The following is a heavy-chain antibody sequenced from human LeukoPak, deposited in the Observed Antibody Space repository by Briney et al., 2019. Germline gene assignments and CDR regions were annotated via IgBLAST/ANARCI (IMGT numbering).Heavy chain of an antibody. CDR2: ISGSGGNT. Sequence: GGSLRLSCAASGFTFSSYAMSWVRQAPGKGLEWVSYISGSGGNTYYGDSVKGRFTISRDNSKNTLYLQMNSLRAEDTAVYYCARSYYYDRKSGYFDYWGQGTLVTVSS. CDR3: ARSYYYDRKSGYFDY. V-gene: IGHV3-23*01. CDR1: GFTFSSYA. D-gene: IGHD3-22*01. J-gene: IGHJ4*02.